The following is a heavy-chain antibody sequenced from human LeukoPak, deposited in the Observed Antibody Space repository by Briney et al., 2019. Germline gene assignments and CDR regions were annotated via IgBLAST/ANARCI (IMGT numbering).Heavy chain of an antibody. CDR1: GGSISSYY. CDR3: ARLRRYSSRPDAIDI. CDR2: IDYSGST. D-gene: IGHD6-13*01. V-gene: IGHV4-59*08. J-gene: IGHJ3*02. Sequence: SETLSLTCTVSGGSISSYYWSWIRQPPGKGLEWIAYIDYSGSTNYNPSLKSRVTISVDTSKIQFSLNLSSVTAADTAVYYCARLRRYSSRPDAIDIWGQGTMVTVSS.